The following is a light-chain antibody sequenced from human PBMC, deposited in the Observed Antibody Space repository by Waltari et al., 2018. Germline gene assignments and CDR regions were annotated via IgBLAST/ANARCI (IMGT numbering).Light chain of an antibody. V-gene: IGLV2-23*02. CDR1: RSDAGSSNL. J-gene: IGLJ3*02. Sequence: QSALTQPAPVSGSPGQSIPLSSTGTRSDAGSSNLVSWYQQHPGKAHKLMIYEVNKRPSGVSNRFSGSKAGNTASLTISGLQAEDEADYYCYCYAGLSTVVFGGGTNLTVL. CDR2: EVN. CDR3: YCYAGLSTVV.